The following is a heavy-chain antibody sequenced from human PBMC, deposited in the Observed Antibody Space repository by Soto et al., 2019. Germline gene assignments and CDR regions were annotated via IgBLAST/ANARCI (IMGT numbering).Heavy chain of an antibody. CDR3: ARGIVVVTAISYWFDP. V-gene: IGHV4-59*01. J-gene: IGHJ5*02. CDR2: IYYSGST. CDR1: GGSISSYY. Sequence: SETLSLTCTVSGGSISSYYWSWIRQPPGKGLEWIGYIYYSGSTNYNPSLKSRVAISVDTSKNQFSLKLSSVTAADTAVYYCARGIVVVTAISYWFDPWGQGTLVTVSS. D-gene: IGHD2-21*02.